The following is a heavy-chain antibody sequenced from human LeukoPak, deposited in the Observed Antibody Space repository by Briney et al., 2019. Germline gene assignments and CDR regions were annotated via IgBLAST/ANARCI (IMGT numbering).Heavy chain of an antibody. J-gene: IGHJ6*02. CDR3: ARQTSRYYGSGSSAYYYNDYYFYGMDV. D-gene: IGHD3-10*01. V-gene: IGHV5-51*01. Sequence: GESLKISCKGSGYSFSSYWIGWVRQMPGKGLEWMGIIYNSDSDTRYSPSFQGQVTISADKSIGTAYLQWNSLKASDTAMYYCARQTSRYYGSGSSAYYYNDYYFYGMDVWGQGTPVTVSS. CDR2: IYNSDSDT. CDR1: GYSFSSYW.